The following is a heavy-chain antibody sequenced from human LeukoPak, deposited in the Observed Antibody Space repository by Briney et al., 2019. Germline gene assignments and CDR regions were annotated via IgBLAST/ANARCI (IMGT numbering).Heavy chain of an antibody. CDR3: ARMQLWPPTYYYGMDV. CDR1: GGSISSYY. V-gene: IGHV4-59*01. J-gene: IGHJ6*02. Sequence: SETLSLTCTVSGGSISSYYWSWIRQPPGKGLEWIGYIYYSGSTNYNPSHKSRVTISVDTSKDQFSLKLSSVTAADTAVYYCARMQLWPPTYYYGMDVWGQGTTVTVSS. CDR2: IYYSGST. D-gene: IGHD5-18*01.